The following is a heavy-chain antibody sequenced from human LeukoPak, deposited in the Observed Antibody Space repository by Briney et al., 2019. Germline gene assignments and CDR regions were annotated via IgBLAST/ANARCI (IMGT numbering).Heavy chain of an antibody. D-gene: IGHD3-22*01. CDR3: ARVVPYYYDSSGYSGPFDY. Sequence: PGGSLRLSCAASGFTFSSYWMSLVRQAPGKGLEWVANIKQDGSEKYYVDSVKGRFTISRDNAKNSLYLQMNSLRAEDTAVYYCARVVPYYYDSSGYSGPFDYWGQGTLVTVSS. V-gene: IGHV3-7*01. CDR2: IKQDGSEK. J-gene: IGHJ4*02. CDR1: GFTFSSYW.